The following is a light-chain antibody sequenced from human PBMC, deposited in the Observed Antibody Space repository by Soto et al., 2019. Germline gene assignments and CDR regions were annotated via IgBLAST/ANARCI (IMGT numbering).Light chain of an antibody. CDR1: TSDIANYNL. CDR3: CSYEVGPTLSVI. V-gene: IGLV2-23*01. CDR2: EDN. Sequence: QSALTQPASVSGSPGQSITISCTGTTSDIANYNLVSWYQQHPGKVPKLIIHEDNKRPAGISDRFSGSKSGNTASLTISALQAEDEAEYYCCSYEVGPTLSVIFCGGTKLTVL. J-gene: IGLJ2*01.